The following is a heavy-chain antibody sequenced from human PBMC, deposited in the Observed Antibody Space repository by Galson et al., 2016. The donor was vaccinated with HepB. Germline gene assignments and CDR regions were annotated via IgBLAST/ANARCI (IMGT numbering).Heavy chain of an antibody. CDR1: GDSFSSTPHY. CDR3: ARSLRFLEWFDWFDP. Sequence: SETLSLTCTVSGDSFSSTPHYWAWIRQPPGKGLEWIGSVSYSGSTYHNPSLKSRVTISVDTSKNQFSLNLSSVTAADTAVYYCARSLRFLEWFDWFDPWGQGTLVIVSS. V-gene: IGHV4-39*01. J-gene: IGHJ5*02. CDR2: VSYSGST. D-gene: IGHD3-3*01.